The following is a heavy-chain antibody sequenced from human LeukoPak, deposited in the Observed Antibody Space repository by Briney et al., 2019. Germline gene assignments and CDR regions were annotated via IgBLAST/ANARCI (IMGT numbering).Heavy chain of an antibody. CDR3: ARDRAPYSGTYSFDY. J-gene: IGHJ4*02. CDR2: ISSVGSII. D-gene: IGHD1-26*01. V-gene: IGHV3-48*01. Sequence: PGGSLRLSCAASGFTFSSSSMNWVRQAPGKGLEWVSYISSVGSIIYYADSVKGRFTISRDNAKNSLYLQMNSLRAEDTAVYYCARDRAPYSGTYSFDYWGQGTLVTVSS. CDR1: GFTFSSSS.